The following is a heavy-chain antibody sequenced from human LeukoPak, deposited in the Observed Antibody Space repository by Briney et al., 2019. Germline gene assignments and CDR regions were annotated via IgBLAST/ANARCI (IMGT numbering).Heavy chain of an antibody. CDR1: GDILSSKSAA. Sequence: SQTLSLTCALSGDILSSKSAAWNWIRQSPSRGLEWLGRTYYRSKWKNDYAVSVKGRITISPDTSKNQFSLQLNSVTPEDTAVYYCARSTGYFDLWGRGTLVTVSS. CDR3: ARSTGYFDL. J-gene: IGHJ2*01. CDR2: TYYRSKWKN. V-gene: IGHV6-1*01.